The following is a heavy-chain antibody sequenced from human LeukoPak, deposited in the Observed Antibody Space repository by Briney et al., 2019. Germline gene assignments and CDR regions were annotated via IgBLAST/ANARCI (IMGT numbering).Heavy chain of an antibody. D-gene: IGHD5-18*01. CDR2: IDPSDSYT. V-gene: IGHV5-10-1*01. CDR3: ATGYSYGPFDY. CDR1: GYSFANYW. J-gene: IGHJ4*02. Sequence: GESLKISCQGSGYSFANYWISWVRQMPGKGLEWMGRIDPSDSYTNYSPSFQGHVTISADKSISTAYLQWSSLKASDTAMYYCATGYSYGPFDYWGQGTLVTVSS.